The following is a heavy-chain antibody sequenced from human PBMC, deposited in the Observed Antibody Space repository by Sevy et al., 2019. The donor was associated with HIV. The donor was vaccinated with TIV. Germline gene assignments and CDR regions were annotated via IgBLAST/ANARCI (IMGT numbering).Heavy chain of an antibody. Sequence: SETLSLTCAVSGGSISSGGYSWSWIRQPPGKGLEWIGYIYHSGSTYYNPSLKSRVTISVDRSKNQFSLKLSSVTAADTAVYYCARYYYDSSGSYFDYWGQGTLVNVSS. V-gene: IGHV4-30-2*01. CDR1: GGSISSGGYS. D-gene: IGHD3-22*01. J-gene: IGHJ4*02. CDR2: IYHSGST. CDR3: ARYYYDSSGSYFDY.